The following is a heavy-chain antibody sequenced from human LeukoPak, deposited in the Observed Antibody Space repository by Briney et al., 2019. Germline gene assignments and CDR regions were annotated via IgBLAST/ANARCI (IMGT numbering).Heavy chain of an antibody. CDR3: ARHFFVGAEDAFDI. J-gene: IGHJ3*02. D-gene: IGHD2/OR15-2a*01. V-gene: IGHV4-59*08. Sequence: SETLSLTCTVSSGSISNYYWSWIRQPPGKGLEWIGYIYYTGSTRYSPSLKSRVTISVDTSKNQFSLKLTSVTAADTAVYYCARHFFVGAEDAFDIWGQGTMVTVSS. CDR1: SGSISNYY. CDR2: IYYTGST.